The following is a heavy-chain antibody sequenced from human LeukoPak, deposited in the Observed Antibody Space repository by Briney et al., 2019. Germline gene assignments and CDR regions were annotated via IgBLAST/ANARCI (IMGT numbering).Heavy chain of an antibody. J-gene: IGHJ4*02. D-gene: IGHD3-22*01. CDR1: DGSLSGYS. Sequence: PSETPSLTCSVSDGSLSGYSWTWIRQPAGKGLEWIGRIYISGSTSYNPSLQRRVTMLLDTSKDQSSLKLSSVTAAVTAVYYCARSSGYDMIWGQGTLVTVSS. CDR3: ARSSGYDMI. V-gene: IGHV4-4*07. CDR2: IYISGST.